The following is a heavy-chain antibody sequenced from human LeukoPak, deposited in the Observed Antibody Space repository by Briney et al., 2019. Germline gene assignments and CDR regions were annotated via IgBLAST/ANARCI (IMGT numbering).Heavy chain of an antibody. Sequence: ASVKVSCKASGYTFTSYGISWVRQAPGQGLEWMGWISAYNGNTNYAQKLQGRVTMTEDTSTDTAYMELSSLRSEDTAVYYCATTRYDSSGYNPRGDWSYWGQGTLVTVSS. J-gene: IGHJ4*02. CDR3: ATTRYDSSGYNPRGDWSY. CDR2: ISAYNGNT. V-gene: IGHV1-18*01. CDR1: GYTFTSYG. D-gene: IGHD3-22*01.